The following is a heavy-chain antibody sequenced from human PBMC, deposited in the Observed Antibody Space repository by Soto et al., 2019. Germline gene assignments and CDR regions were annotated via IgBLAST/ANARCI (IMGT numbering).Heavy chain of an antibody. V-gene: IGHV4-31*03. J-gene: IGHJ4*02. CDR2: IYSSGNT. D-gene: IGHD4-17*01. CDR1: GGAISISDYY. Sequence: SETLSLTCTVSGGAISISDYYWSWIRQPPGKGLEWIGYIYSSGNTYYNPSLKSRLTISVDTSKNQFSLKLNSVTAADTALYYCARGLSAATVGNCYFDYWGQGTRFTVSS. CDR3: ARGLSAATVGNCYFDY.